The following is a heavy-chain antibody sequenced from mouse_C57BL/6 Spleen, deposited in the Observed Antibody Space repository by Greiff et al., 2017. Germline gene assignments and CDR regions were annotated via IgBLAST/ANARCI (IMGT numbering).Heavy chain of an antibody. D-gene: IGHD1-1*01. CDR1: GYSFTGYF. CDR3: ARSGLTTVVAHFDY. V-gene: IGHV1-20*01. CDR2: INPYNGDT. J-gene: IGHJ2*01. Sequence: EVQLQQSGPELVKPGDSVKISCKASGYSFTGYFMNWVMQSHGKSLEWIGRINPYNGDTFYNQKFKGKATLTVDKSSSTAHMELRSLTSEDSAVYYCARSGLTTVVAHFDYWGQGTTLTVSS.